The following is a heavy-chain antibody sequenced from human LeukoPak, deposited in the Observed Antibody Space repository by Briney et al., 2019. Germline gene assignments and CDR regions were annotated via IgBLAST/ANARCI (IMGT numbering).Heavy chain of an antibody. V-gene: IGHV1-2*02. CDR2: INPNSGGT. Sequence: ASVKVSCKASGYTFTGYYMHWVRQAPGQGLEWMGWINPNSGGTNYAQKFQGRVTMTRDTSISTAYMELSRLRSDDTAVYYCARDKSPPIAAAGYYFDYWGQGTLVTVSS. J-gene: IGHJ4*02. CDR1: GYTFTGYY. D-gene: IGHD6-13*01. CDR3: ARDKSPPIAAAGYYFDY.